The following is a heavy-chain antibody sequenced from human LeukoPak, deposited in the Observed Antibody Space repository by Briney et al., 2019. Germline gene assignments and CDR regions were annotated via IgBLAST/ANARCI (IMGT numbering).Heavy chain of an antibody. CDR2: INHSGST. CDR3: ASGAPKVEMATKYYFDY. J-gene: IGHJ4*02. CDR1: GGSFSGYY. D-gene: IGHD5-24*01. V-gene: IGHV4-34*01. Sequence: SETLSLTCAVYGGSFSGYYWSWIRQPPGKGLEWIEEINHSGSTNYNPSLKSRVTISVDTSKNQFSLKLSSVTAADTAVYYCASGAPKVEMATKYYFDYWGQGTLVTVSS.